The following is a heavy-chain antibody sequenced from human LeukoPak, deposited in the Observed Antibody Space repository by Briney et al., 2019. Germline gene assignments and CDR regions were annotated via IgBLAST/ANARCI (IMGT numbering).Heavy chain of an antibody. D-gene: IGHD3-3*01. J-gene: IGHJ2*01. CDR2: ISAYNGNT. CDR1: GYTFTNYG. V-gene: IGHV1-18*01. Sequence: ASVKVSCKASGYTFTNYGISWVRQAPGQGLEWMGWISAYNGNTNYAQKLQGRITMTTDTSTSTAYMELRSLRSDDTAVYYCARGPPYYDFWSGPPTDLWGRGTLVTVSS. CDR3: ARGPPYYDFWSGPPTDL.